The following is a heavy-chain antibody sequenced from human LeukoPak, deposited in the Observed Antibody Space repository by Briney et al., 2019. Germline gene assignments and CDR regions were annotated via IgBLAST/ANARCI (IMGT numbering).Heavy chain of an antibody. CDR1: GYTFTSYY. Sequence: ASVKVSCKASGYTFTSYYMHWVRQAPGQGLEWMGWIHPSSGGTNSTQDFQGRVTMTRDTSISTAYMEVTRLRSDDTAVFYCARARKQWLVPIDYWGQGTRVTVSS. J-gene: IGHJ4*02. CDR3: ARARKQWLVPIDY. CDR2: IHPSSGGT. D-gene: IGHD6-19*01. V-gene: IGHV1-2*02.